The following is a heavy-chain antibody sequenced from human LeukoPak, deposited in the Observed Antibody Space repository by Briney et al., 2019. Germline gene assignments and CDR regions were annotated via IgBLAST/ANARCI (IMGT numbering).Heavy chain of an antibody. CDR3: ARDFYPSNYGLLHFDY. D-gene: IGHD3-10*01. J-gene: IGHJ4*02. Sequence: ASVKVSCKASGYTSTSYAVNWVRQAPGQGLEWMGWINTNTGNPTYAQGFTGRFVFSLGTSVSTAYLQISSLKAEDTAVYYCARDFYPSNYGLLHFDYWGQGTLVTVSS. CDR2: INTNTGNP. V-gene: IGHV7-4-1*02. CDR1: GYTSTSYA.